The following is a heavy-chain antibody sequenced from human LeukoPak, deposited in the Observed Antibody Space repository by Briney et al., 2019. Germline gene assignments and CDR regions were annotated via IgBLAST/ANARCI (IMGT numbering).Heavy chain of an antibody. J-gene: IGHJ4*02. CDR2: VYSNGNT. V-gene: IGHV4-4*07. CDR1: GGSISHYY. CDR3: ARVQDVATMAY. Sequence: SETLSLTCTVSGGSISHYYWSWIRQPPGKGLEWIGRVYSNGNTNYNPSLKSRVTISVDTSKNQFSLKLSSVTAADTAVYYCARVQDVATMAYWGQGTLVTVSS. D-gene: IGHD5-12*01.